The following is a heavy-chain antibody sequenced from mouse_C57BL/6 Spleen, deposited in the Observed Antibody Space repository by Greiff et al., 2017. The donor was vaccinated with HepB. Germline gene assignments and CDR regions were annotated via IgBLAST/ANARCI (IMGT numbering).Heavy chain of an antibody. J-gene: IGHJ1*03. Sequence: VQLQQSGAELMKPGASVKLSCKATGYTFTGYWIEWVKQRPGHGLEWIGEILPGSGSTNYNEKFKGKATFTADTSSNTAYMQLSSLTTEDSAIYYCARRDYYYYGSSYYWYFDVWGTGTTVTVSS. CDR2: ILPGSGST. CDR3: ARRDYYYYGSSYYWYFDV. D-gene: IGHD1-1*01. V-gene: IGHV1-9*01. CDR1: GYTFTGYW.